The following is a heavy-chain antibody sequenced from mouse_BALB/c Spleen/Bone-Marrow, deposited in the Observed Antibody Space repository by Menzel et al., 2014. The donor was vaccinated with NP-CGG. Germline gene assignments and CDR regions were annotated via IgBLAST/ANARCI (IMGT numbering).Heavy chain of an antibody. CDR2: ISSGSSTI. J-gene: IGHJ3*01. D-gene: IGHD3-1*01. Sequence: EVQRVESGAGLVHPGGSRKLSCAASGFTFSSSGMHWVRQAPEKGLEWVAHISSGSSTIYYADTAKGRLTIPRDNHKKALFLQMTSLRSEVTAIYYCARGAARATWFAYWGQGTLVTVSA. CDR3: ARGAARATWFAY. CDR1: GFTFSSSG. V-gene: IGHV5-17*02.